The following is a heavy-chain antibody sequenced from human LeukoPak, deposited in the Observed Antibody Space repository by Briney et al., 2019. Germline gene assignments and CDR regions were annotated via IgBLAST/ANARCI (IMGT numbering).Heavy chain of an antibody. V-gene: IGHV3-23*01. J-gene: IGHJ3*02. CDR3: AKIRFVGDWSEAFDI. CDR1: GFTFSTFA. CDR2: IFPSGGEI. D-gene: IGHD2-21*02. Sequence: GGSLRLSCAASGFTFSTFAMIWVRQPPGKGLEWVSSIFPSGGEIHYADSVRGRFTISRDNSKSTLSLQMNSLRAEDTALYYCAKIRFVGDWSEAFDIWGQGTMVTVSS.